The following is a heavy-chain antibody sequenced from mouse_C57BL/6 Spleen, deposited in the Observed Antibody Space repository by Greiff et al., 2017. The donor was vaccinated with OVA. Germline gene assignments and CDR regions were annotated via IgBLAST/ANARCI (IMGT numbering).Heavy chain of an antibody. J-gene: IGHJ2*01. Sequence: QVQLQQSGAELVKPGASVKLSCKASGYTFTSYWMHWVKQRPGQGLEWIGMIHPNSGSTNYNENFKSKATLTVDKSSSTAYMQLSSLTSEDSAVYYCAREGSTVPPYWGQGTTLTVSS. CDR2: IHPNSGST. CDR1: GYTFTSYW. D-gene: IGHD1-1*01. CDR3: AREGSTVPPY. V-gene: IGHV1-64*01.